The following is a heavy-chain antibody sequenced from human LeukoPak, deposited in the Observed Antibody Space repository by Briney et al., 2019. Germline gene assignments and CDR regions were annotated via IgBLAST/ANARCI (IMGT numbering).Heavy chain of an antibody. CDR3: ARGTYYDFWSGYSPYGMDV. CDR1: GYTFTSYD. Sequence: ASVKVSCKASGYTFTSYDINWVRQATGQGLEWMGWMNPNSGNTGYAQKFQGRVTMTRNTSISTAYMELSSLRSEDTAVYYCARGTYYDFWSGYSPYGMDVWGQGTTVTVSS. J-gene: IGHJ6*02. V-gene: IGHV1-8*01. CDR2: MNPNSGNT. D-gene: IGHD3-3*01.